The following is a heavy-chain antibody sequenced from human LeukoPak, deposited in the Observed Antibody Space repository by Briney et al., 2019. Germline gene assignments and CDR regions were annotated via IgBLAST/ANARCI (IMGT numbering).Heavy chain of an antibody. CDR2: IYYSGST. Sequence: SGTLSLTCTVSGGSISSSSYYWGWIRQPPGKGLEWIGIIYYSGSTYYNPPLKSRLTISVDTSKNQFSLKLSSVTATDTAVYYCARRGYCSSTSYYEYRFDPWGQGTLVTVSS. CDR1: GGSISSSSYY. V-gene: IGHV4-39*01. J-gene: IGHJ5*02. CDR3: ARRGYCSSTSYYEYRFDP. D-gene: IGHD2-2*01.